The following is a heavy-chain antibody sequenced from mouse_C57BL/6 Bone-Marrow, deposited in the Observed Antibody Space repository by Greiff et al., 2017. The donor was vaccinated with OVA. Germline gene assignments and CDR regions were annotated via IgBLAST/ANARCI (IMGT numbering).Heavy chain of an antibody. D-gene: IGHD1-1*01. V-gene: IGHV1-19*01. CDR3: ARSHYYGSSYYFAY. CDR2: INPYNGDT. Sequence: VQLQQSGPVLVKPGASVKMSCKASGYTFPDYYMNWVKQSHGKSLEWIGVINPYNGDTSYNQKFKGKATLTVDKSSSTAYMELNTLTSEDAAVYYCARSHYYGSSYYFAYWGQGTLGTVSA. J-gene: IGHJ3*01. CDR1: GYTFPDYY.